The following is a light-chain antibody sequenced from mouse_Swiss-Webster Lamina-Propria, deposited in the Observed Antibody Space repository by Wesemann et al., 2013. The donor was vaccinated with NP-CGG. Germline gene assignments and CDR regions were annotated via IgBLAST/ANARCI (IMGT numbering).Light chain of an antibody. J-gene: IGKJ4*01. CDR3: QQYNSYPFT. CDR2: SAS. V-gene: IGKV6-15*01. Sequence: DIVMTQSQKFMSTSVGDRVSVTCKASQNVGTNVAWYQQKPGQSPKALIYSASYRYSGVPDRFTGSGSGQSSPLTISNVQSEDLAEYFCQQYNSYPFTFGSGTKLEIK. CDR1: QNVGTN.